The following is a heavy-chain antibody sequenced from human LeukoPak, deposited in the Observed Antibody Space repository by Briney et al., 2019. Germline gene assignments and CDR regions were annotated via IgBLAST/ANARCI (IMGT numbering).Heavy chain of an antibody. V-gene: IGHV3-30*18. Sequence: GRSLRLSCAASGFTFSSYGMHWVRQAPGKGLEWVAVISYDGSNKYYADSVKGRFTISRDNSKNTLYLQMNSLRAEDTAVYYCAKDLSGSPALFDYWGQGTLVTVSS. CDR3: AKDLSGSPALFDY. J-gene: IGHJ4*02. CDR2: ISYDGSNK. D-gene: IGHD1-26*01. CDR1: GFTFSSYG.